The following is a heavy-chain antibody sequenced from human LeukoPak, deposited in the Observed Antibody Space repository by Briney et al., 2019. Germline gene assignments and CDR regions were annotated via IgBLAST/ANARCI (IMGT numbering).Heavy chain of an antibody. CDR3: AREATGFWSGYYEY. V-gene: IGHV3-7*01. CDR1: GFTFSSYW. D-gene: IGHD3-3*01. J-gene: IGHJ4*02. Sequence: GGSLRLSCAASGFTFSSYWMSWVRQAPGKGLEWVANIKQDGSEKYYVDSVKGRFTISRDSAKNSLYLQMNSLRAEDTAVYYCAREATGFWSGYYEYWGQGTLVTVSS. CDR2: IKQDGSEK.